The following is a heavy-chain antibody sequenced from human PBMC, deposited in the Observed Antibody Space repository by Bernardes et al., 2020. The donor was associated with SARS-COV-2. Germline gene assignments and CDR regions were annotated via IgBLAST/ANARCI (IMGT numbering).Heavy chain of an antibody. V-gene: IGHV3-9*01. CDR2: ISWNSGSI. J-gene: IGHJ4*02. D-gene: IGHD6-13*01. CDR1: GFTFDDYA. Sequence: SLRLSCAASGFTFDDYAMHWVRQAPGKGLEWVSGISWNSGSIGYADSVKGRFTISRDNAKNSLYLQMNSLRAEDTALYYCATELAGTGYWGQGTLVTVSS. CDR3: ATELAGTGY.